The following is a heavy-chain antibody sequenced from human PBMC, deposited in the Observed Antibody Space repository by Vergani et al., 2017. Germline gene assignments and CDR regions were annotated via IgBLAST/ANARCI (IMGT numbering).Heavy chain of an antibody. Sequence: EVQLLESGGGLVQPGGSLRLSCAASGFTFSSYAMSWVRQAPGKGLEWVSAISGSGGSTYYADSVKGRFTISRDNSKNTLYLQMNSLRAEDTAVYYCAITTPRDGRAYYYYYGMDVWGQGTTVTVSS. J-gene: IGHJ6*02. CDR3: AITTPRDGRAYYYYYGMDV. CDR1: GFTFSSYA. V-gene: IGHV3-23*01. CDR2: ISGSGGST. D-gene: IGHD5-24*01.